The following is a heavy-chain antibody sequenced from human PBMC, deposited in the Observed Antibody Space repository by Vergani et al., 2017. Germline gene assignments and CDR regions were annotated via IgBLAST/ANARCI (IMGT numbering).Heavy chain of an antibody. D-gene: IGHD2-2*01. CDR2: ISAYNGNT. CDR1: GYTFTSYG. J-gene: IGHJ6*02. V-gene: IGHV1-18*01. Sequence: QVQLVQSGAEVKKPRASVKVSCKASGYTFTSYGISWVRQAPGQGLEWMGWISAYNGNTNYAQKLQGRVTMTTDTSTSTAYMELRSLRSDDTAVYYCARDSYIVVVPAAMRGMDVWGQGTTVTVSS. CDR3: ARDSYIVVVPAAMRGMDV.